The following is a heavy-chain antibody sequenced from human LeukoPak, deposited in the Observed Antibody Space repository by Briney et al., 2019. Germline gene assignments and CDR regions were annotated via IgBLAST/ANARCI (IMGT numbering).Heavy chain of an antibody. CDR3: AGESDTIFGVVTTSRNFDY. J-gene: IGHJ4*02. V-gene: IGHV4-59*12. CDR1: GGSISSYY. CDR2: IYYSGTT. Sequence: PSETLSLTCTVSGGSISSYYWSWIRQPPGKGLEWIGYIYYSGTTNYNPSLKSRVTISVDTSKNQFSLKLSSVTAADTAVYYCAGESDTIFGVVTTSRNFDYWGQGTLVTVSS. D-gene: IGHD3-3*01.